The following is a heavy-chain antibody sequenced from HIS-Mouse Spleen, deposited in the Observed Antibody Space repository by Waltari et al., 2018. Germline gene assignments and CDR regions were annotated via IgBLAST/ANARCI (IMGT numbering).Heavy chain of an antibody. V-gene: IGHV3-33*06. D-gene: IGHD2-8*01. Sequence: QVQLVESGGGVVQPGRSLRLSCAAYGFTFSSYGMHVFRQAPGKGLEWVAVIWYDGSNKYYADSVKGRFTISRDNSKNTLYLQMNSLRAEDTAVYYCAKGGLMVYAIGDYWGQGTLVTVSS. CDR2: IWYDGSNK. CDR3: AKGGLMVYAIGDY. CDR1: GFTFSSYG. J-gene: IGHJ4*02.